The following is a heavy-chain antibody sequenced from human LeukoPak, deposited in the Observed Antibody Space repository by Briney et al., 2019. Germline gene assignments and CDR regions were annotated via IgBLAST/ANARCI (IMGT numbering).Heavy chain of an antibody. Sequence: GESLRLSCAASGFTFDDYAMPWVRQAPGKGLEWVSGISWNSGSIGYADSVKGRFTISRDNAKNSLYLQMNSLRAEDTALYYCAKDMSPYYDSSGYLATGAFDIWGQGTMVTVSS. CDR2: ISWNSGSI. CDR3: AKDMSPYYDSSGYLATGAFDI. V-gene: IGHV3-9*01. CDR1: GFTFDDYA. D-gene: IGHD3-22*01. J-gene: IGHJ3*02.